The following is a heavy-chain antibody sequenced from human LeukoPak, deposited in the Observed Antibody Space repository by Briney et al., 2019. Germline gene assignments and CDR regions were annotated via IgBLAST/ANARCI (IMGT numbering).Heavy chain of an antibody. CDR1: GGSFSGYY. CDR2: INHSGST. CDR3: ASLRRGGRSDY. Sequence: SETLSLTCAVYGGSFSGYYWSWIRQPPGKGLEWIGEINHSGSTNYNPSLKSRVTISVDTSKNQFSLKLSSVTAADTAVYYCASLRRGGRSDYWGQGTLVTVSS. J-gene: IGHJ4*02. D-gene: IGHD3-10*01. V-gene: IGHV4-34*01.